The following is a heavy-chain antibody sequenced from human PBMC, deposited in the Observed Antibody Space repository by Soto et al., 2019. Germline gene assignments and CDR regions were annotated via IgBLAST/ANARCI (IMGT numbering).Heavy chain of an antibody. CDR2: IYPGDSDT. CDR3: ARGAFCGGAPGCRDMDV. D-gene: IGHD2-21*01. V-gene: IGHV5-51*01. CDR1: GYTFTDYW. J-gene: IGHJ6*02. Sequence: PGETLKISCKGSGYTFTDYWIGWVRQLPGKGLEWMGIIYPGDSDTRYSPSFQGHVTITVDKSTSTAYMELRSLRSDDTAVYYCARGAFCGGAPGCRDMDVWGQGTTVTVSS.